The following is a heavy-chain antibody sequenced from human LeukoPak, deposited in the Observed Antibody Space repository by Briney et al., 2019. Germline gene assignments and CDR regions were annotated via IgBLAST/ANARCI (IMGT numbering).Heavy chain of an antibody. CDR1: GFTFSSYA. CDR2: ISGSGGST. J-gene: IGHJ4*02. Sequence: GGSLRLSCAASGFTFSSYAMSWVRQAPGKGLEWVSAISGSGGSTYYADSVKGRFTISRDNSKNTLYLQMNSLRAEDRAVYYCAKCLEWLQCAFDYWGQGTLVTVSS. V-gene: IGHV3-23*01. CDR3: AKCLEWLQCAFDY. D-gene: IGHD5-24*01.